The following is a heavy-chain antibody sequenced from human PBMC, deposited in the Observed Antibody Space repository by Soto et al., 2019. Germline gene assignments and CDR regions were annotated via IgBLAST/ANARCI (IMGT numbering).Heavy chain of an antibody. CDR1: GFAFKYAR. V-gene: IGHV3-15*01. Sequence: EVLLVESGGGLVKPGGSLRLSCAASGFAFKYARMTWVRQAPGKGLEWVGHIRSNIDGATTAYAAPVKGRFTISRDESKNTVDLKMNSLITEDTAVYSCTTDWGSGTHYARAFDVWGQGTMVTVSS. J-gene: IGHJ3*01. D-gene: IGHD3-16*01. CDR3: TTDWGSGTHYARAFDV. CDR2: IRSNIDGATT.